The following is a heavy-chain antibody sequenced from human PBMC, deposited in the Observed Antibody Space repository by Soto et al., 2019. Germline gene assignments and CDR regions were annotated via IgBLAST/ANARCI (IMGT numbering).Heavy chain of an antibody. CDR3: ARGNVVAIDY. CDR2: IYHSGST. V-gene: IGHV4-30-2*01. CDR1: DASISSGGCS. Sequence: SATLSLTCAVSDASISSGGCSWSWIRQPPGKGLEWIGYIYHSGSTYYNPSLKSRVTISVDRSKNQFSLKLSSVTAADTAVYYCARGNVVAIDYWAQGTLGTVS. J-gene: IGHJ4*02. D-gene: IGHD2-21*01.